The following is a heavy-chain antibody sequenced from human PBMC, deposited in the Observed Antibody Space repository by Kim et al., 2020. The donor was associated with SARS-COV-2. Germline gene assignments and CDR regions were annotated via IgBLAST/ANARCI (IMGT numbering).Heavy chain of an antibody. CDR2: IYYSGST. D-gene: IGHD3-3*01. CDR3: ARQGSAIFGVVLHNWF. J-gene: IGHJ5*01. Sequence: SETLSLTCTVSGGSISSSSYYWGWIRQPPGKGLEWIGSIYYSGSTYYNPSLKSRVTISVDTSKNQFSLKLSSVTAADTAVYYCARQGSAIFGVVLHNWF. CDR1: GGSISSSSYY. V-gene: IGHV4-39*01.